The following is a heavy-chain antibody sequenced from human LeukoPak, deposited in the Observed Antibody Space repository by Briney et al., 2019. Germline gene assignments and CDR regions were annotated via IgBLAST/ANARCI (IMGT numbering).Heavy chain of an antibody. D-gene: IGHD5-24*01. J-gene: IGHJ4*02. Sequence: SVKLSCKASGGTFSSYAISWVRQAPGQGLEWMGGIIPIFGTANYAQKFQGRVTITADESTSTASTELSSLRSEDTAVYYCASVRDGYNYFDYWGQGTLVTVSS. CDR3: ASVRDGYNYFDY. CDR1: GGTFSSYA. CDR2: IIPIFGTA. V-gene: IGHV1-69*13.